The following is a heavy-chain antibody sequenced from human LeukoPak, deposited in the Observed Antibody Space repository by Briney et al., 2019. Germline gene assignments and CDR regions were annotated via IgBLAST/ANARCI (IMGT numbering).Heavy chain of an antibody. CDR2: ISGDGIT. J-gene: IGHJ4*02. CDR3: AKDLRDTSRLGGFDY. D-gene: IGHD5/OR15-5a*01. Sequence: GGSLRLSCAASGFTFSSYAMSWVRQAPGKGLEWGSSISGDGITYYADSVKGRFTISRDNSKNTLYLQMSSLRVEDTAVYYCAKDLRDTSRLGGFDYWGQGTLVTVSS. CDR1: GFTFSSYA. V-gene: IGHV3-23*01.